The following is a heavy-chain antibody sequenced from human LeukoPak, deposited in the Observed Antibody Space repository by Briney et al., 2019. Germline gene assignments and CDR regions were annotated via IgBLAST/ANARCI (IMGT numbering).Heavy chain of an antibody. V-gene: IGHV3-23*01. CDR1: GFTFSSYA. CDR2: ISGSAGRT. J-gene: IGHJ3*02. Sequence: GGSLRLSCAVSGFTFSSYAMIWVRQAPGKGLEWVSVISGSAGRTYYADSVKGRFTTSRDNSKNTLYLQMNSLRVEDTAVYYCAKGGSVTAPDDAFDIWGQGTMVTVSS. D-gene: IGHD5/OR15-5a*01. CDR3: AKGGSVTAPDDAFDI.